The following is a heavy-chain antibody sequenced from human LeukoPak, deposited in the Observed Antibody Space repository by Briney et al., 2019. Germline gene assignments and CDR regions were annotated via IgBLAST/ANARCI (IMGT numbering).Heavy chain of an antibody. J-gene: IGHJ4*02. CDR3: ARGFRHSAVAGPY. CDR1: GGSINSYY. V-gene: IGHV4-59*01. CDR2: ICYSGST. Sequence: SETLSLTCTVSGGSINSYYWSWIRQPPGKGLEWIGFICYSGSTNYNPSLKSRVTMSVDTSKNQFSLKLSSVTAADTAVYYCARGFRHSAVAGPYWGQGTLVTVSS. D-gene: IGHD6-19*01.